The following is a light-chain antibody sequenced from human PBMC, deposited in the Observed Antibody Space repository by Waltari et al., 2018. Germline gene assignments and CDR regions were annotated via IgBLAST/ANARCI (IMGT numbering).Light chain of an antibody. V-gene: IGLV7-46*01. CDR1: SGPVTSGHY. Sequence: QAVVTQEPSLTVSPGGTVPLTCGSSSGPVTSGHYPYWFQQKPGQAPRTLIYDTRNKHSWTPARFSGSLLGGKAALTLSGAQPDDEATYYCLVSYSGALWVFGGGTKLTVL. J-gene: IGLJ3*02. CDR2: DTR. CDR3: LVSYSGALWV.